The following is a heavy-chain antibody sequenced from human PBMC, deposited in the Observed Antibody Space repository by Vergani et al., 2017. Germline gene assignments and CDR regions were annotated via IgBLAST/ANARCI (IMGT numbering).Heavy chain of an antibody. Sequence: VQLLESGGGLVQPGGSLRLSCAASGFTFSSYGMHWVRQAPGKGLEWVSVIYSGGSTYYADSVKGRFTISRDNSKNTLYLQMNSLRAEDTAVYYCATDAMITFGGVIGLSYYFDYWGQGTLVTVSS. CDR3: ATDAMITFGGVIGLSYYFDY. CDR1: GFTFSSYG. D-gene: IGHD3-16*02. V-gene: IGHV3-NL1*01. CDR2: IYSGGST. J-gene: IGHJ4*02.